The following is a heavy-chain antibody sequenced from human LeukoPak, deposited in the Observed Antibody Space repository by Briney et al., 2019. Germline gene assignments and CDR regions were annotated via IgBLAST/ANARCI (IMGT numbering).Heavy chain of an antibody. CDR1: GFIVNINY. CDR2: IYSGRST. J-gene: IGHJ4*02. Sequence: GRSLRLSCAASGFIVNINYMSWVRQAPGKGLEWVSLIYSGRSTYYADSVKGRFTISRDNAKNSLYLQMNSLRVEDTAVYHCARDGITVVRGVTAFDLWGQGSLVTVAS. CDR3: ARDGITVVRGVTAFDL. D-gene: IGHD3-10*01. V-gene: IGHV3-53*01.